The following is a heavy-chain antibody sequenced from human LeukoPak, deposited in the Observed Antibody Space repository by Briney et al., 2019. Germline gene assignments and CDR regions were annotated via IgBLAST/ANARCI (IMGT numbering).Heavy chain of an antibody. CDR1: GYTFTSYY. Sequence: EASVKVSCKASGYTFTSYYMHWVRQAPGQGLEWMGIINPSGGSTSYAQKFQGRVTMTRDTSTSTVYMELSSLRSEDTAVYYCARDLEGGSYYFPPLDAFDIWGQGTMVTVSS. CDR2: INPSGGST. D-gene: IGHD1-26*01. J-gene: IGHJ3*02. CDR3: ARDLEGGSYYFPPLDAFDI. V-gene: IGHV1-46*01.